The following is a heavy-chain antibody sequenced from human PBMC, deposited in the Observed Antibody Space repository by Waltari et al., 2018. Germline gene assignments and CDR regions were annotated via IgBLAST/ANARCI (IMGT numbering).Heavy chain of an antibody. D-gene: IGHD3-10*01. V-gene: IGHV4-39*01. CDR1: GGSISSSSYY. CDR2: SYYSGST. CDR3: ASTLLLWFGELFGYFDY. J-gene: IGHJ4*02. Sequence: QLQLQESGPGLVKPSETLSLTCTVSGGSISSSSYYWGWIRTPPGKGLEWIGSSYYSGSTYHNPSLKSRVTISVDTSKNQFSLKLSSVTAAVTAVYYCASTLLLWFGELFGYFDYWGQGTLVTVSS.